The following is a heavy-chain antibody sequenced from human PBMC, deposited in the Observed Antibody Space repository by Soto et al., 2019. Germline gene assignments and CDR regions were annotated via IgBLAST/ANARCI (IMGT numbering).Heavy chain of an antibody. CDR2: INPGSGYT. D-gene: IGHD2-8*01. V-gene: IGHV1-3*01. Sequence: QVQFVQSGAEVKKPGASVRLSCKPSGYTLPNYSIQWVRQAAGQGLQWLGWINPGSGYTEYSQRVHGRVTLSRDNSASTFYMGLTSLTSEDTAVYFCTRDLNGGNPFDYWGQGTLVTVSS. CDR1: GYTLPNYS. CDR3: TRDLNGGNPFDY. J-gene: IGHJ4*02.